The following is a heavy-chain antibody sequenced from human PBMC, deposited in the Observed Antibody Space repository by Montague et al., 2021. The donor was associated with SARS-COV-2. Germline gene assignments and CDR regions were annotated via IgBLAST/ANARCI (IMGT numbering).Heavy chain of an antibody. CDR1: GFTFSSYA. CDR3: ASPRGPSYYDILTGSAFDY. D-gene: IGHD3-9*01. CDR2: ISYDGSDK. J-gene: IGHJ4*02. Sequence: SLRLSCAASGFTFSSYAMHWVRQAPGKGLEWVAVISYDGSDKYYADSVKGRFTISRDNSKNTLYLQMNSLRAGDTAVYYCASPRGPSYYDILTGSAFDYWGQGTLVTVSS. V-gene: IGHV3-30-3*01.